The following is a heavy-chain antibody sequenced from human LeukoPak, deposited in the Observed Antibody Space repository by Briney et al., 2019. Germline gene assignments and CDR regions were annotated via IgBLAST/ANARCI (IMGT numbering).Heavy chain of an antibody. V-gene: IGHV3-7*01. Sequence: GGSLRLSCAASGFTFSSYWMTWVRQAPGKGLEWVANIKQDGSAKYYVDSLRGRFSISRDNVKNSLFLQMNSLSAEDTAVYYCARCPYDSSGYYSVPSHLDYWGQGTLVTASS. J-gene: IGHJ4*02. D-gene: IGHD3-22*01. CDR1: GFTFSSYW. CDR2: IKQDGSAK. CDR3: ARCPYDSSGYYSVPSHLDY.